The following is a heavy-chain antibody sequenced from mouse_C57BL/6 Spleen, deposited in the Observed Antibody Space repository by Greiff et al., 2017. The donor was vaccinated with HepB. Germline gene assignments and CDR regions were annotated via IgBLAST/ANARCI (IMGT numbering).Heavy chain of an antibody. CDR2: INPNNGGT. V-gene: IGHV1-22*01. CDR3: ARALYDYDVWFAY. Sequence: EVQLQQSGPELVKPGASVKMSCKASGYTFTDYNMHWVKQSHGKSLEWIGYINPNNGGTSYNQKFKGKATLTVNKSSSTAYMELRSLTSEDSAVYYCARALYDYDVWFAYWGQGTLVTVSA. J-gene: IGHJ3*01. D-gene: IGHD2-4*01. CDR1: GYTFTDYN.